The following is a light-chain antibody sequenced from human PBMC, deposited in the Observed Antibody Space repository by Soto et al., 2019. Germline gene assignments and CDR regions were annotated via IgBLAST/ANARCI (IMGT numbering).Light chain of an antibody. CDR1: QSVSNF. J-gene: IGKJ1*01. CDR3: QQRSNWPWT. Sequence: EIVLTQSPATLSLSPGERATLPCRASQSVSNFLAWYQQKPGQAPRLLISDASNRATGIPGRFSGSGSGTDFSLTISSLEPEDFAVYYCQQRSNWPWTFGQGIKVEIK. CDR2: DAS. V-gene: IGKV3-11*01.